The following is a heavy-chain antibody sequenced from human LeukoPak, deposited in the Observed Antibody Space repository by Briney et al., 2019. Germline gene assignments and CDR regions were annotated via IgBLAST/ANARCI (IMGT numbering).Heavy chain of an antibody. CDR2: ISSSGTTI. Sequence: GGSLRLSCAASGFTFSPYEMNRVRQAPGKGLEWVSYISSSGTTIYYAASVKGRFTISRDNAKNSLYLQINSLRAEDTAVYYCARPACSAGSCYGNFQHWGQGTVVTVSS. CDR1: GFTFSPYE. J-gene: IGHJ1*01. CDR3: ARPACSAGSCYGNFQH. D-gene: IGHD2-15*01. V-gene: IGHV3-48*03.